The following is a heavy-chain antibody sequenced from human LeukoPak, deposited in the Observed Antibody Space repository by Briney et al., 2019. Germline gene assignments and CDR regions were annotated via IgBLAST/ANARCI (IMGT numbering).Heavy chain of an antibody. D-gene: IGHD6-19*01. CDR1: GYTFTGYY. V-gene: IGHV1-18*04. CDR2: ISAYNGNT. J-gene: IGHJ6*02. CDR3: AREGIAVAGSNYYYYGMDV. Sequence: ASVKVSCKASGYTFTGYYMHWVRQAPGQGLEWMGWISAYNGNTNYAQKFQGRVTMTTDTSTSTAYMELRSLRSDDTAVYYCAREGIAVAGSNYYYYGMDVWGQGTTVTVSS.